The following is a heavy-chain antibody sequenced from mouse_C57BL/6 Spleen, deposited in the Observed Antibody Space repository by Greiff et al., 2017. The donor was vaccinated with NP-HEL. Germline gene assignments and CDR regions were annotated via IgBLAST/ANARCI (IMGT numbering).Heavy chain of an antibody. V-gene: IGHV1-42*01. D-gene: IGHD2-1*01. J-gene: IGHJ2*01. CDR2: INPSTGGT. CDR1: GYSFTGYY. Sequence: EVKLQESGPELVKPGASVKISCKASGYSFTGYYMNWVKQSPEKSLEWIGEINPSTGGTTYNQKFKAKATLTVDKSSSTAYMQLKSLTSEDSAVYYCARWDYGNLSYYFDYWGQGTTLTVSS. CDR3: ARWDYGNLSYYFDY.